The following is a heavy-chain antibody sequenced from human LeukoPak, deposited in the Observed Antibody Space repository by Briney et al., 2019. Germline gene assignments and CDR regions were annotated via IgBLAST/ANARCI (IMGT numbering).Heavy chain of an antibody. J-gene: IGHJ6*03. D-gene: IGHD2-2*02. CDR1: GGSISSYY. V-gene: IGHV4-4*07. Sequence: SETLSLTCTVSGGSISSYYWSWIRQPAGKGLEWIGRIYTSGSTNYNPSLKSRVTMSVDTSKNQFSLKLSSVTAADTAVYYCARSRDCSNTSCYTDYYYYMDVWGKGTTVTVSS. CDR2: IYTSGST. CDR3: ARSRDCSNTSCYTDYYYYMDV.